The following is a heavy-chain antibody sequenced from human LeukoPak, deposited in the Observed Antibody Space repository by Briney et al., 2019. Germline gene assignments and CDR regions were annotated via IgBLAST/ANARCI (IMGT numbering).Heavy chain of an antibody. CDR3: ARTGSTVTMLYAFDH. J-gene: IGHJ4*02. CDR1: GGSIRSYY. Sequence: KPAGTLSLTCTASGGSIRSYYWSWIRQPPGKGLEWIGYIYYSGSTSYNPSLKSRVSISVDTSKNQFSLELSSVTAADTAVYYCARTGSTVTMLYAFDHWGQATLVTVPS. D-gene: IGHD4-17*01. V-gene: IGHV4-59*01. CDR2: IYYSGST.